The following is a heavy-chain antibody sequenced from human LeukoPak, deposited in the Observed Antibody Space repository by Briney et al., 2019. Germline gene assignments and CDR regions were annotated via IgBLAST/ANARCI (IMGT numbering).Heavy chain of an antibody. Sequence: PGGSLRLSCAASGFTFSSYNMNWVRQAPGKGLEWVSSITSSSSYIYYADSVKGRFTISRDDSKNSLYLQMNSLRAEDTAVYYCARDVVEYSYLEAFDIWGQGTKVTVSS. J-gene: IGHJ3*02. V-gene: IGHV3-21*01. CDR3: ARDVVEYSYLEAFDI. CDR1: GFTFSSYN. D-gene: IGHD4-11*01. CDR2: ITSSSSYI.